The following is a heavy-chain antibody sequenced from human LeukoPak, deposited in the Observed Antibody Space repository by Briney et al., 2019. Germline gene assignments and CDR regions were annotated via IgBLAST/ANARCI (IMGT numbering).Heavy chain of an antibody. CDR3: ARADWGSNDY. CDR1: GFTFTHYW. V-gene: IGHV3-7*01. CDR2: IRTDANDG. J-gene: IGHJ4*02. Sequence: GGSLRLSCAASGFTFTHYWMTWVRQAPGKGLEGVAIIRTDANDGPYVDSVKGRFTISRDNAKNSLYLQVHSQRAEETAVYFCARADWGSNDYWGQGALVTVSS. D-gene: IGHD7-27*01.